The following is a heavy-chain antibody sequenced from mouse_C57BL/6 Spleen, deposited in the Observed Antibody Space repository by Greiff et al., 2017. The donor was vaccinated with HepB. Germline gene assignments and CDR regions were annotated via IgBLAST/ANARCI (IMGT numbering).Heavy chain of an antibody. CDR1: GYTFTSYW. CDR2: IHPNSGST. J-gene: IGHJ2*01. CDR3: ASEYYGSSPYYFEY. Sequence: QVQLQQPGAELVKPGASVKLSCKASGYTFTSYWMHWVKQRPGQGLEWIGMIHPNSGSTNYNEKFKSKATLTVDKSSSTAYMQLSSLTSEDSAVYYCASEYYGSSPYYFEYWGQGTTLTVSS. V-gene: IGHV1-64*01. D-gene: IGHD1-1*01.